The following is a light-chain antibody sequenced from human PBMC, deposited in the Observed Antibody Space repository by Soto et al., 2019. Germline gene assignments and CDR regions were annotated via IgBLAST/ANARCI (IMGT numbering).Light chain of an antibody. CDR2: KAS. V-gene: IGKV1-5*03. CDR1: QSISSW. CDR3: QQYNSYSRGYT. Sequence: DIQMTQSPSTLSASVGDRVTITCRASQSISSWLDWYQQKPGKAPKLLIYKASSLESGVPSRFSGSGSGTEFTLTISSLQPDDFATYYCQQYNSYSRGYTFGQGTKLEIK. J-gene: IGKJ2*01.